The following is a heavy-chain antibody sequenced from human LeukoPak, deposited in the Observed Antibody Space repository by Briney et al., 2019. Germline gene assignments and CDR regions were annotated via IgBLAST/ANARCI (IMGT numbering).Heavy chain of an antibody. V-gene: IGHV3-23*01. Sequence: QAGGSLRLSCAASGFTFSSYAMSWVRQAPGKGLEWVSAISGSGGSTYYADSVKGRFTISRDNSKNTLYLQMNSLRAEDTAVYYCAKDRNYGSGSYYKIFGAPDAFDIWGQGTMVTVSS. J-gene: IGHJ3*02. CDR2: ISGSGGST. D-gene: IGHD3-10*01. CDR1: GFTFSSYA. CDR3: AKDRNYGSGSYYKIFGAPDAFDI.